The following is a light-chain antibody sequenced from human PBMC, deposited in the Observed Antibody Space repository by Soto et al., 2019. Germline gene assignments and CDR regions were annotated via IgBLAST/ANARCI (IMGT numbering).Light chain of an antibody. Sequence: QSALNQPASVSGSPGQSITISCTGTSGDVGTYNLVSWYQQHPGRAPKLIIFEVNKRPSGVSNRLSGSKSGNTASLAISGLQADDEADYHCCSYAGRSNVVCGGGTKLTVL. V-gene: IGLV2-23*02. CDR2: EVN. CDR1: SGDVGTYNL. CDR3: CSYAGRSNVV. J-gene: IGLJ2*01.